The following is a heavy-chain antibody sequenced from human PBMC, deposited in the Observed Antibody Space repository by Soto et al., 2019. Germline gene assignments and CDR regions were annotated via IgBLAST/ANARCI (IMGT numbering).Heavy chain of an antibody. CDR2: INAGNGNT. CDR3: ARDLGRITMIVVVRGIDY. V-gene: IGHV1-3*01. D-gene: IGHD3-22*01. Sequence: GASVKVSCKASGYTFTSYAMHWVRQAPGQRLEWMGWINAGNGNTKYSQKFQGRVTITRDTSASTSYMELSSLRSEDTAVYYCARDLGRITMIVVVRGIDYWGQGTLVTVSS. CDR1: GYTFTSYA. J-gene: IGHJ4*02.